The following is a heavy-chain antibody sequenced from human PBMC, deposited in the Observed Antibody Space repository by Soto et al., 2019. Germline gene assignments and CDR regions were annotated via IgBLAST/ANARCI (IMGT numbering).Heavy chain of an antibody. Sequence: QVQLVQSGAEVKKPGASVKVSCKASGYTFTSYYIHWVRQAPGQGLEWMGRFNPSGGGTSYAQKFQGRVTMTRDKSTSTVYMELSSLRSEDTAVYYCARAASYYFDSWGQGTLVTVSS. V-gene: IGHV1-46*01. CDR1: GYTFTSYY. CDR3: ARAASYYFDS. J-gene: IGHJ4*02. CDR2: FNPSGGGT. D-gene: IGHD2-15*01.